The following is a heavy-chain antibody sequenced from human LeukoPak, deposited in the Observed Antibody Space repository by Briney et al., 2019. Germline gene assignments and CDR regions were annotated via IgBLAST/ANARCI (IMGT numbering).Heavy chain of an antibody. J-gene: IGHJ2*01. Sequence: SETLSLXCTVSGGSISSGSYYWSWIRQPAGKGLEWIGRIYTSGITNYNPSLKSRVTISVDTSKNQFSLKLSSVTAADTAVYYCARARPDPRYFDLWGHGTLVTVSS. CDR2: IYTSGIT. V-gene: IGHV4-61*02. CDR3: ARARPDPRYFDL. CDR1: GGSISSGSYY. D-gene: IGHD1-14*01.